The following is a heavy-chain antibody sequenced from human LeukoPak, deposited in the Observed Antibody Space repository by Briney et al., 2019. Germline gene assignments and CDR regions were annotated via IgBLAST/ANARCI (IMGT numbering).Heavy chain of an antibody. Sequence: ASVKVSCKASGGTFSSYTIAWVRQAPGQGLEWMGEIIPMFGTTNYAQKFQGRVTITADESTSTAYMELSSLRFEDTAVYYCARAGLSSGSHFDYWGQGTLVTVSS. D-gene: IGHD2-15*01. CDR1: GGTFSSYT. CDR2: IIPMFGTT. CDR3: ARAGLSSGSHFDY. J-gene: IGHJ4*02. V-gene: IGHV1-69*13.